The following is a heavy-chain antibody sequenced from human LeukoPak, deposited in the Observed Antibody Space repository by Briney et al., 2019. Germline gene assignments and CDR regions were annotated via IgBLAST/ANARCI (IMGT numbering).Heavy chain of an antibody. CDR1: GYTFTSYG. CDR3: ARDVREQQLVLWY. CDR2: IIPIFGTA. Sequence: SVKVSCKASGYTFTSYGISWVRQAPGQGLEWMGGIIPIFGTANYAQKFQGRVTITADESTSTAYMELSSLRSEDTAVYYCARDVREQQLVLWYWGQGTLVTVSS. J-gene: IGHJ4*02. V-gene: IGHV1-69*13. D-gene: IGHD6-13*01.